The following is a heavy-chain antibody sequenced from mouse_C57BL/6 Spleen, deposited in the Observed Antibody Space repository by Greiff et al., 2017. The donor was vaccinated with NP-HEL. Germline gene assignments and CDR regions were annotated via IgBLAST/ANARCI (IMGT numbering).Heavy chain of an antibody. Sequence: QVQLQQPGAELVKPGASVKLSCKASGYTFTSYWMQWVKQRPGQGLEWIGEIDPSDSYTNYNQKFKGKATLTVDTSSSTAYMQLSSLTSEDSAVYYCAGEGAYYSNYGRYFDVWGTGTTVTVSS. D-gene: IGHD2-5*01. CDR1: GYTFTSYW. CDR2: IDPSDSYT. V-gene: IGHV1-50*01. J-gene: IGHJ1*03. CDR3: AGEGAYYSNYGRYFDV.